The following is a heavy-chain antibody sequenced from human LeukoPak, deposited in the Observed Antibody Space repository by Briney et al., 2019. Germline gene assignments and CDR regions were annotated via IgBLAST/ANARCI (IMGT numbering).Heavy chain of an antibody. CDR1: GFTFSSYA. CDR3: ARMYSYGYDLDY. D-gene: IGHD5-18*01. CDR2: ISSSSSYI. Sequence: PGGSLRLSCAASGFTFSSYAMSWVRQAPGKGLEWVSSISSSSSYIYYADSVKGRFTISRDNAKNSLYLQMNSLRAEDTAVYYCARMYSYGYDLDYWGQGTLVTVSS. V-gene: IGHV3-21*01. J-gene: IGHJ4*02.